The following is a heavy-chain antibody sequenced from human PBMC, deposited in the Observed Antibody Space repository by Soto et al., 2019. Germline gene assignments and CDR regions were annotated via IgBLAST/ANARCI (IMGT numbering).Heavy chain of an antibody. V-gene: IGHV3-15*01. CDR2: IKSETDGGTA. J-gene: IGHJ4*02. D-gene: IGHD3-9*01. CDR1: GFNLSHPW. Sequence: EVQLVQSGGGLVKPGGSLRLSCAASGFNLSHPWMTWVRQAAGKGLEWVGRIKSETDGGTADYVAPVKGRITISRDDSKNTVYLQMNSLKTEDTAVYYCTTGIYYDLLTGYHDVAYWGQGTLVTVSS. CDR3: TTGIYYDLLTGYHDVAY.